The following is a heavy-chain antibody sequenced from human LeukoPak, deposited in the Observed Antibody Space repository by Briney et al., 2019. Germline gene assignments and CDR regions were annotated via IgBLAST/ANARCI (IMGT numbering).Heavy chain of an antibody. J-gene: IGHJ4*02. CDR3: TRLVGDTGVYYYVQ. V-gene: IGHV3-23*01. CDR1: GFIFSSYA. Sequence: GGSLRLSCAASGFIFSSYAMTWVRQAPGKGLEWVSAISGSGRSTYYADSVKGRFTISRDNSKNTLYLQMNSLRAEDTAVYYCTRLVGDTGVYYYVQWGQGTLVTVSS. D-gene: IGHD3-22*01. CDR2: ISGSGRST.